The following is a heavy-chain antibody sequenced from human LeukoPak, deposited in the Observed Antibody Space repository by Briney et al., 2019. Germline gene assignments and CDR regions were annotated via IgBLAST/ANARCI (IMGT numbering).Heavy chain of an antibody. Sequence: WGSLRLSCAASGFTFINAWIAWVRQAPGKGLECVAVISYDGSNKYYADSVKGRFTISRDNSKNTLYLQMNSLRAEDTAVYYCAREGVGFDWLLPPDYWGQGTLVTVSS. CDR1: GFTFINAW. V-gene: IGHV3-30*03. D-gene: IGHD3-9*01. CDR3: AREGVGFDWLLPPDY. CDR2: ISYDGSNK. J-gene: IGHJ4*02.